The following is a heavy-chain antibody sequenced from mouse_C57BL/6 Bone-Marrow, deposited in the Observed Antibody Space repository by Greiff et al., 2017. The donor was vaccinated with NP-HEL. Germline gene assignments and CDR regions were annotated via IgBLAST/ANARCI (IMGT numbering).Heavy chain of an antibody. J-gene: IGHJ4*01. CDR2: IPPNSGST. Sequence: QVQLKQPGAELVKPGASVKLSCKASGYTFTSYWMHWVKQRPGQGLEWIGMIPPNSGSTNYNEKFKSKATLTVDKSSSTAYMQLSSLTSEDSAVYDWASSYDYSSRDYYAMDYWGQGTSVTVSS. V-gene: IGHV1-64*01. CDR3: ASSYDYSSRDYYAMDY. D-gene: IGHD1-1*01. CDR1: GYTFTSYW.